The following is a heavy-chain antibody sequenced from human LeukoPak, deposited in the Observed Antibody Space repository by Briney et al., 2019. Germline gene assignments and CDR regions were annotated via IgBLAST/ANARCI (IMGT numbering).Heavy chain of an antibody. CDR1: GGSISVTNYY. V-gene: IGHV4-39*01. CDR3: ARWWMVGEGAFDI. J-gene: IGHJ3*02. D-gene: IGHD1-26*01. Sequence: SETLSLTCIVSGGSISVTNYYWGWIRQPPGKGLEGIGRLYYSGNIYYNSHLRSRFTMSLDKSKQQFSLKLSSVTAADTALYYCARWWMVGEGAFDIWGQGSMVIVPS. CDR2: LYYSGNI.